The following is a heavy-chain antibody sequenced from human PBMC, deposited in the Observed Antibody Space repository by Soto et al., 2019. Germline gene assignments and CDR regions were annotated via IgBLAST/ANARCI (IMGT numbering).Heavy chain of an antibody. CDR2: IYHSVST. Sequence: QVQLQESGPGLVKPSGTLSLTCAVSGGSISSSNWWSWVRQPPGKRLEWIGEIYHSVSTNYNPSPKSRVTISVDKTKNQFYLKLSSVTAADTAVYYCASRYYYDSSGYYVASFAFDIWGQATMVTVSS. V-gene: IGHV4-4*02. CDR3: ASRYYYDSSGYYVASFAFDI. J-gene: IGHJ3*02. D-gene: IGHD3-22*01. CDR1: GGSISSSNW.